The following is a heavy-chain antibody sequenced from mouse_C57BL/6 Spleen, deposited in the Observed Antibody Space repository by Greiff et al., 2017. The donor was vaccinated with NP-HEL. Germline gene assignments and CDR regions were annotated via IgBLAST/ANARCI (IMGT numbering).Heavy chain of an antibody. Sequence: VQLVESGAELVKPGASVKMSCKASGYTFTTYPIEWMKQNHGKSLEWIGNFHPYNDDTKYNEKFKGKATLTVEKSSSTVYLELSRLTSDDSAVYYCARGVYYGNYGAMDYWGQGTSVTVSS. J-gene: IGHJ4*01. D-gene: IGHD2-1*01. CDR3: ARGVYYGNYGAMDY. V-gene: IGHV1-47*01. CDR1: GYTFTTYP. CDR2: FHPYNDDT.